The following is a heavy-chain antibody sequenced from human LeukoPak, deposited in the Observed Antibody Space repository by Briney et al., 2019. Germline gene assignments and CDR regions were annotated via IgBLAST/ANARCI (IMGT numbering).Heavy chain of an antibody. V-gene: IGHV3-74*01. CDR3: ARDYRWWIQIDY. Sequence: GGSLRLSCAASGFTFSRYWMHWVRQPPGKGLVWVSRINSEGSSTSYADSVKGRFTISRDNAKNTLYLQMSSLRAEDTAVYYCARDYRWWIQIDYWGQGTLVTVSS. J-gene: IGHJ4*02. D-gene: IGHD5-18*01. CDR1: GFTFSRYW. CDR2: INSEGSST.